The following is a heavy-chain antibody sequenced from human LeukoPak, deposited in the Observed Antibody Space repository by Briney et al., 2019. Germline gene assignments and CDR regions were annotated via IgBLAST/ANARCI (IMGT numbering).Heavy chain of an antibody. J-gene: IGHJ6*03. CDR1: GVSISSGGYY. V-gene: IGHV4-30-2*01. CDR3: TRDHYGGTTLGNYFYMDV. D-gene: IGHD4-23*01. CDR2: IYHSGST. Sequence: PSETLSLTCTVSGVSISSGGYYWGWIRQPPGKGLEWIGYIYHSGSTYYNPSLKSRVTISVDRSKNQFSLKLGSVTAADTAVYYCTRDHYGGTTLGNYFYMDVWGKGTTVTVSS.